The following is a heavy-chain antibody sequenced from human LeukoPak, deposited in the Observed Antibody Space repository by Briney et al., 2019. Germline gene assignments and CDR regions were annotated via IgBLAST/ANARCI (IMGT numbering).Heavy chain of an antibody. Sequence: SCKASGYTFTGYYMHWVRQAPGKGLEWVAFIRYDGSNKYYADSVKGRFTISRDNSKNTLYLQMNSLRAEDTAVYYCATAAGEPSYYYYMDVWGQGTMVTVSS. CDR3: ATAAGEPSYYYYMDV. CDR2: IRYDGSNK. D-gene: IGHD6-13*01. CDR1: GYTFTGYY. V-gene: IGHV3-30*02. J-gene: IGHJ6*03.